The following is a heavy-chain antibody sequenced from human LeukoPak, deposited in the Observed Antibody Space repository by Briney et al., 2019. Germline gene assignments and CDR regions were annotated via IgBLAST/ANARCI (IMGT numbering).Heavy chain of an antibody. CDR2: IYNDGRT. D-gene: IGHD2/OR15-2a*01. Sequence: GGSLRLSCAASGFTVSHNYMSWVRQAPGKGLEWVSNIYNDGRTYYRDSVKGRFTISRDDSENTLYLQMNNLRAEDTAVYYCARTESYNSAAYNPTWGQGTLVTVSS. J-gene: IGHJ5*02. CDR1: GFTVSHNY. V-gene: IGHV3-66*01. CDR3: ARTESYNSAAYNPT.